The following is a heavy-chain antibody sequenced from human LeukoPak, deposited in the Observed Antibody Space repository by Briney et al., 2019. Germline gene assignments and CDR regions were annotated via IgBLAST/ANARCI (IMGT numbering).Heavy chain of an antibody. V-gene: IGHV4-34*01. J-gene: IGHJ6*02. CDR2: INHSGST. CDR3: ARGSGLYGMDV. Sequence: PSETLSLTCAVYGGSFSGYYWSWIRQPPGQGLEWIGEINHSGSTNYNPSLKSRVTISVDTSKNQFSLKLSSVTAADTAVYYCARGSGLYGMDVWGQGTTVTVSS. CDR1: GGSFSGYY.